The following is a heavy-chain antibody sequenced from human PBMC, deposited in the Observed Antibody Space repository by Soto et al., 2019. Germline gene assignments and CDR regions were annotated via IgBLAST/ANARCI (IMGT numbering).Heavy chain of an antibody. CDR1: GYSFTSYW. CDR2: IYPGDSDT. CDR3: ARQQYYYDSSGYPPWFDP. V-gene: IGHV5-51*01. Sequence: GESLKISCKGSGYSFTSYWIGWVRQMPGKGLEWMGIIYPGDSDTRYSPSFQGQVTISADKSISTAYLQWSSLKASDTAMYYCARQQYYYDSSGYPPWFDPWGQGTLVTVSS. J-gene: IGHJ5*02. D-gene: IGHD3-22*01.